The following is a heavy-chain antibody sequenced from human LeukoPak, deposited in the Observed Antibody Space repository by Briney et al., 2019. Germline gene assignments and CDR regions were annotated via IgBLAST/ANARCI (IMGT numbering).Heavy chain of an antibody. V-gene: IGHV4-4*09. Sequence: PSETLSLTCTVSGGSISSYYWSWIRQPPGKGLEWIVYIYTSGSTNYNPSLKSRITISVDTSKNQFSLKLSSVTAADTAVYYCARHRTVTHEAVNWFDPWGQGTLVTVSS. D-gene: IGHD4-17*01. J-gene: IGHJ5*02. CDR2: IYTSGST. CDR1: GGSISSYY. CDR3: ARHRTVTHEAVNWFDP.